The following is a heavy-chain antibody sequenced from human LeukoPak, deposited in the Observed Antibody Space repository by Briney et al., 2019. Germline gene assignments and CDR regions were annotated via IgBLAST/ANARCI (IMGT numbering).Heavy chain of an antibody. V-gene: IGHV3-48*01. Sequence: GVSLRLSCAASGFTFSSHSMNWVRQAPGKGLEWVSYISSSSSTIYYADSVKGRFTISRDNAKNSLYLQMNSLRAEDTAVYYCARGAYYYEDWGQGTLVTVSS. CDR1: GFTFSSHS. D-gene: IGHD3-22*01. CDR2: ISSSSSTI. CDR3: ARGAYYYED. J-gene: IGHJ4*02.